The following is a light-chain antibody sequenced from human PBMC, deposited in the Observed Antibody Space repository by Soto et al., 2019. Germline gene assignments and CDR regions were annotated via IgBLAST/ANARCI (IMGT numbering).Light chain of an antibody. CDR1: QRISTH. CDR3: QQSYSTPRT. J-gene: IGKJ1*01. CDR2: AAY. Sequence: DIQMTQSPSSLSASVGDRVTITCRASQRISTHLNWYQQKPGKAPNLLIYAAYNLQSGLPSRSSGSGSGTDFTLTISSLQPEDFATYYCQQSYSTPRTFGQGTKVDI. V-gene: IGKV1-39*01.